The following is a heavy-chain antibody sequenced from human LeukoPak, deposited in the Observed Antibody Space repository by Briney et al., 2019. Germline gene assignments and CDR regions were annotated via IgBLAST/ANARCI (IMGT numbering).Heavy chain of an antibody. Sequence: GGSLRLSCAASGFTFSTYNMNWVRQAPGKGLEWLSFITDTGGVQYANSVKGRFTISRDNAKKSLYLQMNSLRADDTAVYYCARDKIVGPTTLGYWGQGTLVTVSS. CDR3: ARDKIVGPTTLGY. CDR2: ITDTGGV. V-gene: IGHV3-48*01. D-gene: IGHD1-26*01. J-gene: IGHJ4*02. CDR1: GFTFSTYN.